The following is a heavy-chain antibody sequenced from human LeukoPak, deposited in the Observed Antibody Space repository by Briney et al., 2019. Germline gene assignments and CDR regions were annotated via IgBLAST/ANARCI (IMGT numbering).Heavy chain of an antibody. V-gene: IGHV1-69*13. D-gene: IGHD6-13*01. CDR1: GGTFSSYA. CDR3: ARSRIAAAGLLFDY. J-gene: IGHJ4*02. Sequence: ASVKVSCKASGGTFSSYAISWVRQAPGQGLEWMGGIIPIFGTANYAQKFQGRVTITADESTSTAYMELSSLRSEDTAVYYCARSRIAAAGLLFDYWGQGTPVTVSS. CDR2: IIPIFGTA.